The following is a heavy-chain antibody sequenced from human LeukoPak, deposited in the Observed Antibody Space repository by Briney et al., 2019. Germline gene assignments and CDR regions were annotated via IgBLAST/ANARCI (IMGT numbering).Heavy chain of an antibody. CDR1: GGSFSGYY. D-gene: IGHD2-2*01. V-gene: IGHV4-34*01. J-gene: IGHJ4*02. CDR2: INHSGST. CDR3: ARGATEDIVVVPAAMPGHRVGYFDY. Sequence: SEALSLTCAVYGGSFSGYYWSWIRQPPGKGLEWIGEINHSGSTNYNPSLKSRVTISVDTSKNQFSLKLSSVTAADTAVYYCARGATEDIVVVPAAMPGHRVGYFDYWGQGTLVTVSS.